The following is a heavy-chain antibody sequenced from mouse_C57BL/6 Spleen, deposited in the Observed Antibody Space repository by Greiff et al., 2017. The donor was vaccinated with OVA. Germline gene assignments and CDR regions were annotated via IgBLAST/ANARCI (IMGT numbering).Heavy chain of an antibody. Sequence: VQLQQSGPELVKPGASVKISCKASGYTFTDYYMNWVKQSHGKSLEWIGDINPNNSGTSYNQKFKGKATLTVDKSSSTAYMELRSLTSEDSAVYYCARGYYAGYFDYWGQGTTLTVSS. J-gene: IGHJ2*01. CDR1: GYTFTDYY. CDR3: ARGYYAGYFDY. V-gene: IGHV1-26*01. D-gene: IGHD1-1*01. CDR2: INPNNSGT.